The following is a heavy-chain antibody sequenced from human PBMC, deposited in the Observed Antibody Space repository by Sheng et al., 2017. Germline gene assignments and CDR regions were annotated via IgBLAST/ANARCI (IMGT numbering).Heavy chain of an antibody. Sequence: QVQLQESGPGLVKPSETLSLTCGVSSYSISSGYYWGWIRQPPGKGLEWIGTIYQSGSTYYNPSLKSRVTVSVDKSKNEFSLKLNSVTAADTAVYYCARVDPQGSYLSGYFDYWGQGTLVTVSS. CDR3: ARVDPQGSYLSGYFDY. V-gene: IGHV4-38-2*01. D-gene: IGHD3-16*02. CDR2: IYQSGST. CDR1: SYSISSGYY. J-gene: IGHJ4*02.